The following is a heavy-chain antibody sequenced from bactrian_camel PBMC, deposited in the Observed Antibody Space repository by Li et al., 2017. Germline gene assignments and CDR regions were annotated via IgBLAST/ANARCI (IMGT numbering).Heavy chain of an antibody. CDR3: NGCFGTDDSLYDY. CDR2: ISADGST. Sequence: VESGGGLVQPGGTLRLSCAASGVTYGGYCMGWFRQAPGKEREGVASISADGSTSYADSVKGRFTISRDNTKNTMYLQMRSLKSEDTARYYCNGCFGTDDSLYDYWGQGTQVTVS. CDR1: GVTYGGYC. V-gene: IGHV3S53*01. J-gene: IGHJ4*01. D-gene: IGHD1*01.